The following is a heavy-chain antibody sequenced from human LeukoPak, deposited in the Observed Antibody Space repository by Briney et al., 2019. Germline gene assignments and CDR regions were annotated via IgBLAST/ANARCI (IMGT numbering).Heavy chain of an antibody. CDR1: GGSISSYY. CDR2: IYYSGST. V-gene: IGHV4-59*01. Sequence: SETLSLTCTVSGGSISSYYWSWIRQPPGKGLEWIGYIYYSGSTNYNPSLKSRVTISVDTSKNQFSLKLSSVTAADTAVYYCARAKITMMGEAMDVWGQGTTVTVSS. J-gene: IGHJ6*02. D-gene: IGHD3-10*02. CDR3: ARAKITMMGEAMDV.